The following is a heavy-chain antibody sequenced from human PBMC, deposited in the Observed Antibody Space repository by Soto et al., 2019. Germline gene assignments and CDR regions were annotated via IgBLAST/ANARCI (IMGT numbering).Heavy chain of an antibody. CDR2: IIPVFGTT. V-gene: IGHV1-69*01. CDR1: GGLFSSFA. Sequence: QEQLVQSGAEVKKPGSSVKVSCKDSGGLFSSFAISWVRQAPGQWLEWMGGIIPVFGTTNYAQKFQGRVTITADESTNTDDMELSSLTSDDTAMYYCARGGGPYVWFNEFWGQGTQVTVSS. D-gene: IGHD3-16*01. CDR3: ARGGGPYVWFNEF. J-gene: IGHJ4*02.